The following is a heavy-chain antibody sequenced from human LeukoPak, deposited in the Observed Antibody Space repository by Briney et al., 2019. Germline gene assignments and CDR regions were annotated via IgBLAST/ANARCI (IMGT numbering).Heavy chain of an antibody. CDR3: ARGSRVAGTFDY. Sequence: GGSLRLSCAASEFSVGSNYMTWVRQAPGKGLEWVSLIYSGGSTYYADSVKGRFTISRDNSKNTLYLQMNSLRAEDTAVYYCARGSRVAGTFDYWGQGTLVTVSS. J-gene: IGHJ4*02. CDR2: IYSGGST. V-gene: IGHV3-66*01. CDR1: EFSVGSNY. D-gene: IGHD6-19*01.